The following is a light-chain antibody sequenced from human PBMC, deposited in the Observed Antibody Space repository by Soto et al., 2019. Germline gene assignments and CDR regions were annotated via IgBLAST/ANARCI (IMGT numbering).Light chain of an antibody. V-gene: IGKV4-1*01. CDR2: WAS. J-gene: IGKJ4*01. Sequence: DIVMTQSTDSLAVSLGERATITCRSSQSVLYIPTNKNYVAWYQQKPGQPPKLLLYWASTRESGVPDRFSGSGSGTYFTLTISSLQAEDVAFYYCQQYYSSPRLGFGGGTKVDIK. CDR3: QQYYSSPRLG. CDR1: QSVLYIPTNKNY.